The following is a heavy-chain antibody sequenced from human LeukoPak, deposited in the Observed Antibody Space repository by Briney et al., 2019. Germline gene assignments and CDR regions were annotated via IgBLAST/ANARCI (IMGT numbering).Heavy chain of an antibody. CDR3: ARNIAARTDYYYGMDV. CDR2: IYTSGST. J-gene: IGHJ6*02. Sequence: SQTLSLTCTVSGGPISSGSYYWSWIRQPAGKVLEWIGRIYTSGSTNYNPSLKSRVTISVDTSKNQFSLKLSSVTAADTAVYYCARNIAARTDYYYGMDVWGQETTVTVSS. V-gene: IGHV4-61*02. CDR1: GGPISSGSYY. D-gene: IGHD6-6*01.